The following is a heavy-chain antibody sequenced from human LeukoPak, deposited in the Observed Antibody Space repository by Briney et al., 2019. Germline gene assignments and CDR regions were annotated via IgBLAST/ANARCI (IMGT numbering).Heavy chain of an antibody. CDR3: ARVDYYYMDV. CDR2: IYTSGST. V-gene: IGHV4-61*02. J-gene: IGHJ6*03. CDR1: DGSISSGSYY. Sequence: SQTLSLTCTVSDGSISSGSYYWSWIRQPAGKGLEWIGRIYTSGSTNYNPSLKSRVTISVDTSKNQFSLKLSSVTAADTAVYYCARVDYYYMDVWGKGTTVTVSS.